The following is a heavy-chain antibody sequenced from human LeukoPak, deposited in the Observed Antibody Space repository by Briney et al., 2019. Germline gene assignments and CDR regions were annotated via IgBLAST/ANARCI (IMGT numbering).Heavy chain of an antibody. CDR2: IWYDGSNK. Sequence: GGSLRLSCAASGFTFSSYGMHWVRQAPGKGLEWVAVIWYDGSNKYYADSVKGRFTISRDNSKNTLYLQMNSLRAEDTAVYYCAKDYVIVVVPAALGGYGMDVWGQGTTVTVSS. CDR3: AKDYVIVVVPAALGGYGMDV. CDR1: GFTFSSYG. J-gene: IGHJ6*02. D-gene: IGHD2-2*01. V-gene: IGHV3-30*02.